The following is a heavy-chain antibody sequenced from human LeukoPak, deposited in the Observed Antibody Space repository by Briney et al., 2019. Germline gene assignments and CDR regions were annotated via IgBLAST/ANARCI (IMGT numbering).Heavy chain of an antibody. CDR3: ARDRLPYYDFWSGYSNY. CDR2: IKQDGSEK. D-gene: IGHD3-3*01. V-gene: IGHV3-7*01. J-gene: IGHJ4*02. Sequence: GGSLRLSCAASGFTFSSYWMSWVRQAPGKGLEWVANIKQDGSEKYYVDSVKGRFTISRDNAKNSLYLQMNSLRAEDTAVYYCARDRLPYYDFWSGYSNYWGQGTLVTVSS. CDR1: GFTFSSYW.